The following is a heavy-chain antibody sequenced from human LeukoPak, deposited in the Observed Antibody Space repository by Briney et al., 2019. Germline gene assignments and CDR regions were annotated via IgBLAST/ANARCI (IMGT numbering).Heavy chain of an antibody. CDR1: GGSISSGGYS. Sequence: SQTLSLTCAVSGGSISSGGYSWSWIRQPPGKGLECIGYVSYSGSTNYNPSLRSRVTISVDTSKNQFSLKLSSVTAADTAVYHCARGRPAAGQDFFDYWGQGTLVTVSS. V-gene: IGHV4-30-4*07. CDR3: ARGRPAAGQDFFDY. CDR2: VSYSGST. J-gene: IGHJ4*02. D-gene: IGHD6-13*01.